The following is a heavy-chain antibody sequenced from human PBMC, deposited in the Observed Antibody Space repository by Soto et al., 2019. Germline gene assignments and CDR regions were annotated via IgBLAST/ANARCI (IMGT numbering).Heavy chain of an antibody. CDR2: ISGSSSYI. J-gene: IGHJ1*01. V-gene: IGHV3-21*01. Sequence: PGGPIRLSCTAAGFPSSSYAMSWVSKAQGKGLEWVSAISGSSSYIYYADSVKGRFTISRDNAKNSLYLQMNSLRAEDTAVYFCSKELNTVTTAYFQHWGQGTLVTVSS. CDR1: GFPSSSYA. D-gene: IGHD4-17*01. CDR3: SKELNTVTTAYFQH.